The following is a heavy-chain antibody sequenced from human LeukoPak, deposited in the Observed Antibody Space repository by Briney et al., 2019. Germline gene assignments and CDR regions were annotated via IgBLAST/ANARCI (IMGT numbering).Heavy chain of an antibody. CDR3: ARQGVTRGQAFDI. V-gene: IGHV5-51*01. CDR2: IYPGDSDT. J-gene: IGHJ3*02. D-gene: IGHD3-16*01. CDR1: GYSFTSYW. Sequence: GESLKISCKGSGYSFTSYWIGWVRQMPGKGLEWMGIIYPGDSDTRYSPSFQGQVTISAGKSISTAYLQWSSLKASDTAMYYCARQGVTRGQAFDIWGQGTMVTVSS.